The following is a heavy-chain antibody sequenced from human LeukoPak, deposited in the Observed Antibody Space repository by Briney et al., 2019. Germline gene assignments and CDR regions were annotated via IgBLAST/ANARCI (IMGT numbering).Heavy chain of an antibody. CDR3: AGYQLWFQNDV. CDR2: SFPSGPT. D-gene: IGHD3-22*01. V-gene: IGHV4-34*12. J-gene: IGHJ4*02. CDR1: GGSFSANY. Sequence: SETLSLTCAVSGGSFSANYWSWIRQPPGGGREWIAHSFPSGPTQSNPSLTNRVTISADRSKRQFSLRLSSVTAADTAVYYCAGYQLWFQNDVWGQGTLVTVSS.